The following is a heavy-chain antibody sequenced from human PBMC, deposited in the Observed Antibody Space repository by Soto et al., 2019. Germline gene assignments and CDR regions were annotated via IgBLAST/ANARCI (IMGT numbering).Heavy chain of an antibody. Sequence: QVQLVQSGAEVKKPGSSVKVSCKASGGTFSSYAISWVRQAPGQGLEWMGGIIPIFGTANYAQKFQGRVTITADESTSTAYMELSSLRSEDTAVYYCAREPHCSSTSCPRDYYYYGMDVWGQGTTVTVSS. CDR2: IIPIFGTA. CDR1: GGTFSSYA. J-gene: IGHJ6*02. CDR3: AREPHCSSTSCPRDYYYYGMDV. V-gene: IGHV1-69*01. D-gene: IGHD2-2*01.